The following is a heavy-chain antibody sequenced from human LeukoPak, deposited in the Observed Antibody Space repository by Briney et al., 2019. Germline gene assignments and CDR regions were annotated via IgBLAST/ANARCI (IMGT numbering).Heavy chain of an antibody. D-gene: IGHD5-24*01. CDR3: AREGGYLQLRYFDY. CDR2: IYTSGST. V-gene: IGHV4-61*02. Sequence: SQTLSLTCTVSGGSISSGSYYWSWIRQPAGKGLEWIGRIYTSGSTNYNPSLKSRVTISVDTSKNQFSLRLISVTAADTAVYYCAREGGYLQLRYFDYWGQGTLVTVSS. J-gene: IGHJ4*02. CDR1: GGSISSGSYY.